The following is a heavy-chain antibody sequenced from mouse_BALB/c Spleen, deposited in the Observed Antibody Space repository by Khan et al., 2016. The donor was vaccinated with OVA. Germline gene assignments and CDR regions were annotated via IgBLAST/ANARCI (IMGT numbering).Heavy chain of an antibody. CDR3: ARGSGNSRFAY. J-gene: IGHJ3*01. D-gene: IGHD1-3*01. Sequence: QVQLKQSGAELVRPGVSVKISCKGSGYTFTDYAMHWVKQSHAKSLEWIGVISTYYGDADYNQTFKGKAKMTVDKSSSTAYMELARLTSEDSAIYYCARGSGNSRFAYWGQGTLVTVSA. V-gene: IGHV1S137*01. CDR2: ISTYYGDA. CDR1: GYTFTDYA.